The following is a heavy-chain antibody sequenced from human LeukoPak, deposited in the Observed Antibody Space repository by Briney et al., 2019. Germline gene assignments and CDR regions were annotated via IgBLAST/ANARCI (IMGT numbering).Heavy chain of an antibody. V-gene: IGHV3-73*01. CDR2: VRSKANSYAT. CDR1: GFTFSGSA. CDR3: TTCGGDCYLHY. J-gene: IGHJ4*02. D-gene: IGHD2-21*02. Sequence: GGSLRLSCAASGFTFSGSAMHWVRQAPGKGLEWVGRVRSKANSYATAYAASVNGRFTISRDDSKNTAYLQMNSLKTEDTAVYYCTTCGGDCYLHYWGQGTLVTVSS.